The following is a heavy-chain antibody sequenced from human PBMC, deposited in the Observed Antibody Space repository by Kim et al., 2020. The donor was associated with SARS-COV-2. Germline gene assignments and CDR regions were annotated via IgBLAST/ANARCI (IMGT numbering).Heavy chain of an antibody. D-gene: IGHD2-21*01. CDR3: ARVSRGGNLLLPLVYFGY. CDR1: GASMSGYY. J-gene: IGHJ4*02. V-gene: IGHV4-59*13. Sequence: SETLSLTCTVSGASMSGYYWSWIRQPPGRGLEWIGDISYSGSTNYNPSLKTPVTMSIDRSNNQFSLRVTSVTAAGTAVYFCARVSRGGNLLLPLVYFGYWGQGIVATLSS. CDR2: ISYSGST.